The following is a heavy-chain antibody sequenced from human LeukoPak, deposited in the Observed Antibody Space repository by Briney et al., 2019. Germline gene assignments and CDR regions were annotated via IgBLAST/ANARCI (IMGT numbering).Heavy chain of an antibody. CDR3: ARSHSAYSYDY. V-gene: IGHV1-2*02. D-gene: IGHD3-22*01. CDR2: INANNGDT. J-gene: IGHJ4*02. CDR1: GYTLSAYY. Sequence: GASVKVSCKASGYTLSAYYMHWVRQAPGQGLEWMGWINANNGDTVYAQKFQGRVTMTRDTSISTAYMELSRLRSYDTAVYYCARSHSAYSYDYWGQGTLVIVSS.